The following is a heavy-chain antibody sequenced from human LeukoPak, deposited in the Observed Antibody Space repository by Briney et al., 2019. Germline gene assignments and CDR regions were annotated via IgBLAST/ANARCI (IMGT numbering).Heavy chain of an antibody. V-gene: IGHV1-2*02. CDR2: INPNSGGT. Sequence: ASVKVSCKASGYTFTGYYMHWVRQAPGQGLEWMGWINPNSGGTNYAQKFQGRVTMTRDTSISTAYMELSRLRSDDTAVYYCAKVGYSYVSDSPLALYYFDYWGQGTLVTVSS. CDR3: AKVGYSYVSDSPLALYYFDY. CDR1: GYTFTGYY. J-gene: IGHJ4*02. D-gene: IGHD5-18*01.